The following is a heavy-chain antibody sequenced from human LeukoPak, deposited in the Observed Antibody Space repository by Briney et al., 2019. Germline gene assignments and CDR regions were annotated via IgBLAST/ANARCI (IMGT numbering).Heavy chain of an antibody. CDR1: GFTFSSYA. V-gene: IGHV3-23*01. CDR3: ASGDPDYGDFRGGY. CDR2: ISGSGGST. J-gene: IGHJ4*02. Sequence: GGSLRLSCAASGFTFSSYAMSWVRQAPGKGLEWVSAISGSGGSTYYADSVKGRFTISRDNSKNTPYLQMNSLRAEDTAVYYCASGDPDYGDFRGGYWGQGTLVTVSS. D-gene: IGHD4-17*01.